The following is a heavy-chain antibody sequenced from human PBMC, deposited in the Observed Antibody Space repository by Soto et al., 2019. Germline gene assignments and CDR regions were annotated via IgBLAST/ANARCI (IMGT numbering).Heavy chain of an antibody. CDR3: WRSRPTGSRDHYDYGMEV. Sequence: LRLSCFVSGFPFSSFGMHWVRHAPGKGLEWVSSISNAGSNQHYGDSVKGRFTIPRDNSKNTVYLQLNSLRREDTAVYYCWRSRPTGSRDHYDYGMEVLGEGTPVTVCS. D-gene: IGHD3-16*01. CDR2: ISNAGSNQ. V-gene: IGHV3-30*03. J-gene: IGHJ6*01. CDR1: GFPFSSFG.